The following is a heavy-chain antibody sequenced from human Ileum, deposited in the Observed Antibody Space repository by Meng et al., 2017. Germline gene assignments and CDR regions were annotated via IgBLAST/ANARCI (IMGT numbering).Heavy chain of an antibody. Sequence: HVQLQESGPRLVKPSQTLSLTRPVSGASISSCDYYWSWVRQSPGKGPEWIGYIYSNGNTYSNPSLRGRLMISIDTSKNQFSLKLSSVTAADTAVYYCARAPKYCTNAVCSRPLDSWGQGTLVTVSS. CDR1: GASISSCDYY. D-gene: IGHD2-8*01. V-gene: IGHV4-30-4*01. J-gene: IGHJ4*02. CDR2: IYSNGNT. CDR3: ARAPKYCTNAVCSRPLDS.